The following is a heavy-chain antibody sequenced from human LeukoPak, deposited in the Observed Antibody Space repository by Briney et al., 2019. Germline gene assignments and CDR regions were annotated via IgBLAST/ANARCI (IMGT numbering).Heavy chain of an antibody. CDR3: ACENDRNFDY. D-gene: IGHD2-21*01. CDR1: GFTFSSYW. CDR2: ISGDGRNI. V-gene: IGHV3-74*01. J-gene: IGHJ4*02. Sequence: PGGSLRLSCVASGFTFSSYWMHWVRQDPRKGLVWVSRISGDGRNINYADSVRGRFTISRDNAKNTLYLQMNSLRAEDTAVYYCACENDRNFDYWGQGTLVTVSS.